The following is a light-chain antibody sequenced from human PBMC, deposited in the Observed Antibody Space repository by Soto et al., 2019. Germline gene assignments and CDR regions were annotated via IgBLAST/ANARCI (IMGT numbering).Light chain of an antibody. CDR1: SSDVGNCNC. Sequence: QSALTQPASVSGSPGRSITISCTGASSDVGNCNCVSWYQQHPGKAPKLMIYEASNRPSGVSDRFSGSKAGNTASLTISGLQAEDEADYYCSSFTTSSTWVFGGGTKLTVL. V-gene: IGLV2-14*01. J-gene: IGLJ3*02. CDR2: EAS. CDR3: SSFTTSSTWV.